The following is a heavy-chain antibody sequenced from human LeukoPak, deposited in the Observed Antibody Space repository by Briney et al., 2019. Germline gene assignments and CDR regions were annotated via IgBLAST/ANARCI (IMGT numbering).Heavy chain of an antibody. V-gene: IGHV4-39*01. CDR2: IYYSGST. Sequence: SETLSLTCTVSGGSISSSSYYWGWIRQPPGKGLEWIGSIYYSGSTYYNPSLKSRVTISVDTSKNQFSLKLSSVTAADTAVYYCARSPTPYYYDSSGYLNWFDPWGQGTLVTVSS. CDR1: GGSISSSSYY. J-gene: IGHJ5*02. D-gene: IGHD3-22*01. CDR3: ARSPTPYYYDSSGYLNWFDP.